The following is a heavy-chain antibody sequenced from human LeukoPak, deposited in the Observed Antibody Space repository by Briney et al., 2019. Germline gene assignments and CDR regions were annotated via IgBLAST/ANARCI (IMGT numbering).Heavy chain of an antibody. D-gene: IGHD6-13*01. CDR3: AREPIAAAGAIDY. J-gene: IGHJ4*02. Sequence: GGSLRLSCAASGFTFSSYWMHWVRQAPGKGLVWVSRINSDGSSTSYADSVKGRFNISRDNAKNTLYLQMNSLRAEDTAVYYCAREPIAAAGAIDYWGQGTLVTVSS. V-gene: IGHV3-74*01. CDR2: INSDGSST. CDR1: GFTFSSYW.